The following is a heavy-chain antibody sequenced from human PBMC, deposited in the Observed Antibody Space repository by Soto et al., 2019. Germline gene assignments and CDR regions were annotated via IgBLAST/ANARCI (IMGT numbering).Heavy chain of an antibody. Sequence: EVQLVESGGGLVKPGGSLRLSCAASGFTFSSYSMYWVRQAPGKGLEWVSSISSSSSYIYYADSVKGRFTISRDNAKNSLYLQMNSLRAEDTAVYYCARDSSGFDGIFDLWGRGTLVTVSS. CDR3: ARDSSGFDGIFDL. J-gene: IGHJ2*01. CDR1: GFTFSSYS. CDR2: ISSSSSYI. V-gene: IGHV3-21*01. D-gene: IGHD6-19*01.